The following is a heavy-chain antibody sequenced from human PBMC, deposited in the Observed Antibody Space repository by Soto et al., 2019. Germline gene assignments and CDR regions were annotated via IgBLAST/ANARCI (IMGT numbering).Heavy chain of an antibody. D-gene: IGHD3-9*01. CDR1: GGSVSSSSYY. CDR2: VYYSGST. CDR3: GRLEGLATISYYFDY. Sequence: QLQLQESGPGLVKPSETLSLTCTVSGGSVSSSSYYWGWVRQPPGKGLEGIGSVYYSGSTYYNPSLESRVTISVDKSKNNFSLKLMSLSAADTAVYYCGRLEGLATISYYFDYWGQGALVTVSS. J-gene: IGHJ4*02. V-gene: IGHV4-39*02.